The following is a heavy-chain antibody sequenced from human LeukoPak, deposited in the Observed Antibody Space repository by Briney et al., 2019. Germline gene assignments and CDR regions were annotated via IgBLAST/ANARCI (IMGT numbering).Heavy chain of an antibody. Sequence: GGSLRLSCAASGFTFSSYWMHWVRQAPGKGLVWVSRINSDGSSPAYADSVRGRFTISRDNAKNTLYLQMNSLRADDTAVYYCAALDHGHDFWGQGTLVTVSS. CDR3: AALDHGHDF. CDR1: GFTFSSYW. V-gene: IGHV3-74*01. CDR2: INSDGSSP. J-gene: IGHJ4*02.